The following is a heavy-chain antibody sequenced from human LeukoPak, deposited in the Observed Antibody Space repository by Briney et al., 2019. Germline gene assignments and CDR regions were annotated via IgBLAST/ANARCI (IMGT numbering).Heavy chain of an antibody. CDR1: GVTLSSYA. D-gene: IGHD1-26*01. CDR2: ISSSGSGGNT. J-gene: IGHJ2*01. Sequence: GGSLRLSCAASGVTLSSYAMSWARQAPGKGLEWVSGISSSGSGGNTYYADSVKGRFTISRDSSKSTLFLHMNTLRAEDTAIYYCAKDRTVGASYWYFDLWGRGTLVTVSS. V-gene: IGHV3-23*01. CDR3: AKDRTVGASYWYFDL.